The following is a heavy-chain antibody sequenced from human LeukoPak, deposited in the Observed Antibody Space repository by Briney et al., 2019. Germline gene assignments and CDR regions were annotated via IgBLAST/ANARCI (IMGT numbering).Heavy chain of an antibody. D-gene: IGHD2-2*01. J-gene: IGHJ4*02. V-gene: IGHV3-33*03. CDR2: IWYDGSKE. Sequence: GGSLRLSCAASGFTFSSFGMHWVRQAPGKGLEWVAVIWYDGSKEYYADSVKGRFTISRDNSKNTVYLQMNSLRAEDTAVYYCTKVGCTTSSCPNRFDYWGQGTLVTVSS. CDR3: TKVGCTTSSCPNRFDY. CDR1: GFTFSSFG.